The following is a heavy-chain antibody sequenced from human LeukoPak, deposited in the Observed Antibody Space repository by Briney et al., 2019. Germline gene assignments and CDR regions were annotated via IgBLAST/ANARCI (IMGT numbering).Heavy chain of an antibody. D-gene: IGHD3-22*01. CDR1: GGSISSGGYS. CDR2: IYHSGST. V-gene: IGHV4-30-2*01. Sequence: SETLSLTCAVSGGSISSGGYSWSWIRQPPGKGLEWIGYIYHSGSTYYNPSLKSRVTISVDGSKDQFSLKLSSVTAADTAVYYCARDYYDSSGYYFGAFDIWGQGTMVTVSS. CDR3: ARDYYDSSGYYFGAFDI. J-gene: IGHJ3*02.